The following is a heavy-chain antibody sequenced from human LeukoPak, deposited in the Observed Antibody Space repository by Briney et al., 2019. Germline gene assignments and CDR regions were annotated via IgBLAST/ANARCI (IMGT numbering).Heavy chain of an antibody. CDR2: ISAYNGNT. Sequence: ASVKVSCKASGCTFTSYGISWVRQAPGQGLEWMGWISAYNGNTNYAQKFQGRVTMTTDTSTSTAYMELRSLRSDDTAVYYCARERSTMVRGVILYYFDYWGQGTLVTVSS. J-gene: IGHJ4*02. CDR3: ARERSTMVRGVILYYFDY. CDR1: GCTFTSYG. V-gene: IGHV1-18*01. D-gene: IGHD3-10*01.